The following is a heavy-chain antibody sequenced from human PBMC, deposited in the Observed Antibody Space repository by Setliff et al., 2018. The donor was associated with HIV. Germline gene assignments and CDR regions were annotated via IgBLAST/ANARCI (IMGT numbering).Heavy chain of an antibody. CDR3: ARGDSGSYYTY. D-gene: IGHD1-26*01. V-gene: IGHV4-4*07. CDR2: IYSSGST. CDR1: GVSISSYY. J-gene: IGHJ4*02. Sequence: SETLSLTCTVSGVSISSYYWSWIRQPAGKGLEWIGRIYSSGSTNYNPSLKSRVTTSVDTSKHQFSLKLSSVTAADTAVYYCARGDSGSYYTYWGQGTLVTVSS.